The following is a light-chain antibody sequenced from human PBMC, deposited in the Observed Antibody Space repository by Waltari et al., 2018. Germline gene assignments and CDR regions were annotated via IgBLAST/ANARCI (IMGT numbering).Light chain of an antibody. CDR3: QSYDTSLSVV. J-gene: IGLJ3*02. Sequence: QSVLTQPPSVSGAPGQRVTISCTGSGSNIAAGADLHCYQQLPRAAPKLLIYGSSSRPLGVPDRFFGSTSGTSASLAIIGLQAEDEADYYCQSYDTSLSVVFGGGTKLTVL. CDR1: GSNIAAGAD. CDR2: GSS. V-gene: IGLV1-40*01.